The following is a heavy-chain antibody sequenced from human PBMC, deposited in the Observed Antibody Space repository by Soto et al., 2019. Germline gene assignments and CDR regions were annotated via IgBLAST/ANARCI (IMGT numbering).Heavy chain of an antibody. V-gene: IGHV4-59*01. D-gene: IGHD6-19*01. CDR2: IYYSGST. J-gene: IGHJ5*02. CDR3: ARGSTSSGWSSWFDP. CDR1: GSSISSYY. Sequence: SETLSLTCTVSGSSISSYYWSWIRQPPGKGLEWIGYIYYSGSTNYNPSLKSRVTISVDTSKNQFSLKLSSVTAADTAVYYCARGSTSSGWSSWFDPWGQGTLVTVSS.